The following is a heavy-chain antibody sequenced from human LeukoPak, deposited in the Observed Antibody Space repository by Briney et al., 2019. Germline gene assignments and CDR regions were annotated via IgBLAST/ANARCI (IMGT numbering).Heavy chain of an antibody. J-gene: IGHJ6*03. CDR1: GFMFSGSA. Sequence: PGGSLRLSCAASGFMFSGSAMQWVRQASGKGLEWVGRIRTKTNNYATTYSASVKGRFTISRDDSKNTAYLQMNSLKTEDTAVYYCTRTMVADYYYYYYMDVWGKGTTVTVSS. D-gene: IGHD4/OR15-4a*01. CDR3: TRTMVADYYYYYYMDV. V-gene: IGHV3-73*01. CDR2: IRTKTNNYAT.